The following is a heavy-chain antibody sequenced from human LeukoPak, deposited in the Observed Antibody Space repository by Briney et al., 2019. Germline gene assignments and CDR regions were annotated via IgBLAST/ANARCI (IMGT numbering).Heavy chain of an antibody. J-gene: IGHJ3*02. D-gene: IGHD6-13*01. CDR1: GGSISSSSYY. CDR3: ARRVRQQPMRDAFDI. Sequence: SETLSLTCTVSGGSISSSSYYWGWIRQPPGKGLEWIGSIYYSGSTYYNPSLKSRVTISVDTSKNQFSLKLSSVTAADTAVYYCARRVRQQPMRDAFDIWGQGTMVTVSS. CDR2: IYYSGST. V-gene: IGHV4-39*01.